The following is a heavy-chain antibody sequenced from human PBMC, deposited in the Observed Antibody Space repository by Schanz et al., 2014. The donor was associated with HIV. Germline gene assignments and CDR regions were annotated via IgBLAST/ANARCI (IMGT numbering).Heavy chain of an antibody. Sequence: QVQLVESGGGVVQPGRSLRLSCKASGFGLSGYGMSWVRQAPGQGLEWVSSIDSDGESKFYTDSVEGRFTVSRDNAKNSLFLQMNSLRVEDTAVYYCARDQGYCAGSTCYSWYYFDSWGQGTPVTVSS. CDR3: ARDQGYCAGSTCYSWYYFDS. D-gene: IGHD2-21*02. J-gene: IGHJ4*02. V-gene: IGHV3-11*01. CDR2: IDSDGESK. CDR1: GFGLSGYG.